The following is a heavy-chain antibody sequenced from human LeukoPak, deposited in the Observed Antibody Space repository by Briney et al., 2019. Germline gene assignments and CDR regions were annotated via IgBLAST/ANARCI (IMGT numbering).Heavy chain of an antibody. D-gene: IGHD4-17*01. V-gene: IGHV4-59*01. J-gene: IGHJ4*02. CDR3: ARYTDYGDSYYFDY. CDR2: IYHSGST. Sequence: IYHSGSTNYNPSLKSRVTISVDTSKNQFSLKLSSVTAADTAVYYCARYTDYGDSYYFDYWGQGTLVTVSS.